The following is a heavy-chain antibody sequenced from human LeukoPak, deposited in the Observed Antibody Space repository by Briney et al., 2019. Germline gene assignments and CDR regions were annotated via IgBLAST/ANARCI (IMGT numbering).Heavy chain of an antibody. CDR3: ATGGLTSVYYFDY. V-gene: IGHV1-24*01. CDR1: GYTLTELS. D-gene: IGHD2/OR15-2a*01. Sequence: ALVKVSCKVSGYTLTELSMHWVRQAPGKGLEWMGGFDPEDGETIYAQKFQGRVTMTEDTSTDTAYMELSSLRSEDTAVYYCATGGLTSVYYFDYWGQGTLVTVSS. CDR2: FDPEDGET. J-gene: IGHJ4*02.